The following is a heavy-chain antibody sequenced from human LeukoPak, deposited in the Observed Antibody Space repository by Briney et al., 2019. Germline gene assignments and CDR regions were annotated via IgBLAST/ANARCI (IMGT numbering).Heavy chain of an antibody. V-gene: IGHV3-33*01. CDR2: IWYDGSNK. J-gene: IGHJ6*02. CDR1: GXTFSSYG. D-gene: IGHD6-13*01. Sequence: PGESLKISCSASGXTFSSYGMHWVRQAPGKGLEWVAVIWYDGSNKYYADSVKGRFTISRDNSKNTLYLQMNSLRAEDTAVYYCARANYSGPDSSNWYYFKFYYYYYGMDVWGQGTTVTVSS. CDR3: ARANYSGPDSSNWYYFKFYYYYYGMDV.